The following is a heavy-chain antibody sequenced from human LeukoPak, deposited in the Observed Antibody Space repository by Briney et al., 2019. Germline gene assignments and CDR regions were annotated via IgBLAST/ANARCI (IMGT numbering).Heavy chain of an antibody. CDR3: ARLVNWFDP. Sequence: SETLSLTCTVSGGSISSYYWSWIRQPPGKGLEWIGYIYTSGSTNYNPSLKSRVTISVDTSKNQFSLKLSSVTAADTAVYYCARLVNWFDPGAREPWSPSPQ. CDR1: GGSISSYY. V-gene: IGHV4-4*09. CDR2: IYTSGST. J-gene: IGHJ5*02. D-gene: IGHD2-2*01.